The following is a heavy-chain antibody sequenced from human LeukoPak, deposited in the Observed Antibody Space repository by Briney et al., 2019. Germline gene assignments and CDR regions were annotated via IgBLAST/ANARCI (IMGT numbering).Heavy chain of an antibody. CDR2: TYYRSKWYN. J-gene: IGHJ4*02. CDR1: GDSVSSNSAA. CDR3: ARDLPNWNDLGPAGYYFDY. D-gene: IGHD1-1*01. Sequence: SQTLSLTCAISGDSVSSNSAAWNWIRQSPSRGLEWLGRTYYRSKWYNDYAVSVKSRITINPDTSKNQFSLQLNSVTPEDTAVYYCARDLPNWNDLGPAGYYFDYWGQGTLVTVSS. V-gene: IGHV6-1*01.